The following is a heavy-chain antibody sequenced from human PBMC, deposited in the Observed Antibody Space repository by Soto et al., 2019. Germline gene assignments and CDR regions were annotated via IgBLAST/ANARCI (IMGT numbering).Heavy chain of an antibody. CDR1: GGSISSGGYS. CDR2: IYHSGST. J-gene: IGHJ4*02. Sequence: QLQLQESGSGLVKPSQTLSLTCAVSGGSISSGGYSWSWIRQPPGKGLEWIGYIYHSGSTYYNPSLKSRVTISVDRSKHQFSLKLSSVTAADTAVYYCARVSYYDSSGYSLYYFDYLGQGTLVTVSS. CDR3: ARVSYYDSSGYSLYYFDY. D-gene: IGHD3-22*01. V-gene: IGHV4-30-2*01.